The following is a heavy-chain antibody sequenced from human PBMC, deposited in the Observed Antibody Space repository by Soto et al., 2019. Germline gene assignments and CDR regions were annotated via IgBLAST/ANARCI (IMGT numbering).Heavy chain of an antibody. CDR1: GDSISNFHW. CDR2: IFHSGST. CDR3: ARDGGEWHQSGGGWFDP. D-gene: IGHD3-10*01. J-gene: IGHJ5*02. Sequence: QVQLHESGPGLVKPSGTLSLTCAVSGDSISNFHWWTWLRQPPGRGLEWIGEIFHSGSTTYNPSLESRVTISADKSPNQFSLKLNSVTAGDTAVYSCARDGGEWHQSGGGWFDPWGPGILVIVSS. V-gene: IGHV4-4*02.